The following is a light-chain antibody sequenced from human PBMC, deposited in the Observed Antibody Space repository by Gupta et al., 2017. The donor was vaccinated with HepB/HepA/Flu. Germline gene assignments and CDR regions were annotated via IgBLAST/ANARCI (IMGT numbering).Light chain of an antibody. CDR3: QAWDSSTCG. V-gene: IGLV3-1*01. CDR2: QDS. CDR1: KLGDKY. Sequence: SYELTQPPSVSVSPGQTASITCSGDKLGDKYACWYQQKPGQSPVLVIYQDSKRPSGIPERFSGSNFGNTATLTISGTQAMDEADYYCQAWDSSTCGFGTGTKVTVL. J-gene: IGLJ1*01.